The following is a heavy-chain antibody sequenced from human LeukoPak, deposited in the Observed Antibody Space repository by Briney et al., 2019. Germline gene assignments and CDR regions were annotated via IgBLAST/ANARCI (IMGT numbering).Heavy chain of an antibody. J-gene: IGHJ4*02. Sequence: GGSLRLSCGATGFTISSYWMHWVRQAPGKGLVWVSRINGDGSSTTYADSVKGRFTISRDSAKNTLYLQMNSLRVEDTAVYYCARGRPHGNDYWGQGTLVTVSS. V-gene: IGHV3-74*03. CDR3: ARGRPHGNDY. CDR1: GFTISSYW. D-gene: IGHD4-23*01. CDR2: INGDGSST.